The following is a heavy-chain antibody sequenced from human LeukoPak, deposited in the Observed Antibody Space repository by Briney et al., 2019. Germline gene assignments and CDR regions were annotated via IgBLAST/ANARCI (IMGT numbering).Heavy chain of an antibody. CDR1: GFSFSSTW. D-gene: IGHD6-19*01. V-gene: IGHV3-74*01. J-gene: IGHJ4*02. CDR3: AKDWYSSGPGPFDY. CDR2: ITSDGTSI. Sequence: PGGSLRLSCAASGFSFSSTWMHWVRQDPGKGLVWVARITSDGTSIGYADSVKGRFTISRDNAKNSLYLQMNSLRAEDMALYYCAKDWYSSGPGPFDYWGQGTLVTVSS.